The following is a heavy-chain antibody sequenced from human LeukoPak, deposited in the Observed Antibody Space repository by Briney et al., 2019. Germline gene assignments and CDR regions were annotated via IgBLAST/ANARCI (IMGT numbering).Heavy chain of an antibody. D-gene: IGHD3-9*01. V-gene: IGHV3-21*01. Sequence: GGSLRLSCAASGFTFSSYSMNWVRQAPGKGLEWVSSISSSSSYIYYADSVKGRFTISRDNAKNSLYLQMNSLRAGDTAVYYCASTHQHCDILTGYERGMDVWGQGTTVTVSS. CDR2: ISSSSSYI. CDR1: GFTFSSYS. CDR3: ASTHQHCDILTGYERGMDV. J-gene: IGHJ6*02.